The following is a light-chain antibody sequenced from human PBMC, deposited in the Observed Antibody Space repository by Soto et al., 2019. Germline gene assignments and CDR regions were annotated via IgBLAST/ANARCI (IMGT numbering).Light chain of an antibody. CDR3: SSSTSSSSSYV. V-gene: IGLV2-14*01. CDR2: EVS. J-gene: IGLJ1*01. Sequence: QSALTQPASVSGSPGQSITISCTGTSSDVGGYNYVSWYQQHPGKAPKLMIYEVSNRPSGGSNRFSGSKSGNTASLTISGLQADDEGDYYCSSSTSSSSSYVFGPGTKLTVL. CDR1: SSDVGGYNY.